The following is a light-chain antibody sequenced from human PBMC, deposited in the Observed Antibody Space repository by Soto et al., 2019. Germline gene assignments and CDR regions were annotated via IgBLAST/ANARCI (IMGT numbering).Light chain of an antibody. V-gene: IGKV3-15*01. J-gene: IGKJ1*01. Sequence: EIVMTQSPATLSVSPGERATLSCRVSQSVGSNVAWYQQKPGQAPRLLIYGASTRATGIPARFSGSGSGTEFTLTISSLQSEDFAIYFCQQYNNWPPDRTFGQGTKVEIK. CDR2: GAS. CDR3: QQYNNWPPDRT. CDR1: QSVGSN.